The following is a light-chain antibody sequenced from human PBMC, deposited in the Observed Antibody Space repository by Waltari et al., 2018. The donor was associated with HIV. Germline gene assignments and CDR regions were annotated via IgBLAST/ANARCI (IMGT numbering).Light chain of an antibody. CDR3: YSTDSSGRGV. CDR2: EAY. CDR1: LPYKY. Sequence: SYELPQPPSVSVSPGQTARLTCSGVLPYKYTFWYQQKSGQAPVVVIYEAYKRPSGIPERFSGSRSGAMAILTISGAQVEDEGDYYCYSTDSSGRGVFGGGTKLTVL. V-gene: IGLV3-10*01. J-gene: IGLJ3*02.